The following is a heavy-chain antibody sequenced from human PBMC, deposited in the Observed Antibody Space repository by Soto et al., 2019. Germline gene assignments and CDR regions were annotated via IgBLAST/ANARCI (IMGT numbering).Heavy chain of an antibody. CDR2: IWYDGSNK. D-gene: IGHD3-3*01. CDR3: AREWANTIFGVVTLDP. J-gene: IGHJ5*02. V-gene: IGHV3-33*01. Sequence: GGSLRLSCAASGFNFSSYGMHWVRQAPGKGLEWVAVIWYDGSNKYYADSVKGRFTISRDNSKNTLYLQMNSLRAEDTAVYYCAREWANTIFGVVTLDPWGQGTLVTVSS. CDR1: GFNFSSYG.